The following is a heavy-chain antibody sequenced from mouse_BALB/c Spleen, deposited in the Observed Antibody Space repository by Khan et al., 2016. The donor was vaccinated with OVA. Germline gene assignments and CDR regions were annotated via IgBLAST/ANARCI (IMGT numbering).Heavy chain of an antibody. CDR1: GYTFTDYN. J-gene: IGHJ3*01. Sequence: VQLQQSGPELVKPGASVKISCKASGYTFTDYNMDWVKQSLGKSLEWIGYIYPNNGGAGYNQKFKTKATLTVDISSSTAYMALRSVTSEDSAFYDCARAGYGSFAYWGQGTLVTVSA. V-gene: IGHV1S29*02. CDR3: ARAGYGSFAY. CDR2: IYPNNGGA. D-gene: IGHD1-2*01.